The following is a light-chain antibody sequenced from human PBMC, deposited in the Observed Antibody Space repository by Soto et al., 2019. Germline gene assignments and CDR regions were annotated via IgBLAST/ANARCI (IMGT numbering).Light chain of an antibody. CDR2: GAS. J-gene: IGKJ5*01. V-gene: IGKV3D-15*02. CDR1: ESVSSY. CDR3: QQYDNSPIT. Sequence: PGERATLSCRASESVSSYLAWYQQRPGQAPRLLIYGASTRAPGIPARFSGSGSGTEFTLTISRLEPEDFAVYYCQQYDNSPITFGQGTRLEIK.